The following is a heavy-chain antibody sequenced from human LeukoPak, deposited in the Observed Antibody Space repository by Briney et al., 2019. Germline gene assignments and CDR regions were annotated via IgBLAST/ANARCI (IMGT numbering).Heavy chain of an antibody. CDR3: ATHLVVGATTRFDP. CDR1: GYTLTELS. V-gene: IGHV1-24*01. D-gene: IGHD1-26*01. J-gene: IGHJ5*02. CDR2: FDPEDGET. Sequence: GASVKVSCKVSGYTLTELSMHWMRQAPGKGLEWMGGFDPEDGETIYAQKFQGRVTMTEDTSTDTAYMELSSLRSEDTAVYYCATHLVVGATTRFDPWGQGTLVTVSS.